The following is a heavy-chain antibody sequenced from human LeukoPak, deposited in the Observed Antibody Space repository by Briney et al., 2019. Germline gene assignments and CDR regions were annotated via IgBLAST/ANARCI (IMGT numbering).Heavy chain of an antibody. V-gene: IGHV4-34*01. CDR3: ARTRMATTPSYFDY. J-gene: IGHJ4*02. D-gene: IGHD5-24*01. CDR1: GGSFSGYY. Sequence: PSETLSLTCAVYGGSFSGYYWSWIRQPPGKGLEWIGEINHSGGTNYNPSLKSRVTISVDTSKNQFSLKLSSVTAADTAVYYCARTRMATTPSYFDYWGQGTLVTVSS. CDR2: INHSGGT.